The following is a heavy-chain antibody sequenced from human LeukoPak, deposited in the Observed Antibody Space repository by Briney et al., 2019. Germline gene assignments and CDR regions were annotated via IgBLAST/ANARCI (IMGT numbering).Heavy chain of an antibody. CDR2: MNPNSGNT. V-gene: IGHV1-8*01. CDR3: AREDPDGYNSRY. J-gene: IGHJ4*02. D-gene: IGHD5-24*01. Sequence: ASVKVSCKASGYTFTSYDINWVRQATGQGLEWMGWMNPNSGNTGYAQKFQGRVTMTRNTSISTAYMELSSLRSEDTAVYYCAREDPDGYNSRYWGQGTLITVSS. CDR1: GYTFTSYD.